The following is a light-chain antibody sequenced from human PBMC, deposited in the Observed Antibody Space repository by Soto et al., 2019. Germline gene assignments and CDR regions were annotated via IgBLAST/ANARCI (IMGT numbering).Light chain of an antibody. CDR1: GDDIGGYNF. V-gene: IGLV2-14*01. Sequence: HSVLTQPASVARSPRQSITISCRGTGDDIGGYNFFSWYQHHPGKAPKLIIYDVTHRPSGVSERFSGSKSGFTALLTISGPQPEDESHYYCRSFTSISTYVFGTGTKVPV. CDR3: RSFTSISTYV. CDR2: DVT. J-gene: IGLJ1*01.